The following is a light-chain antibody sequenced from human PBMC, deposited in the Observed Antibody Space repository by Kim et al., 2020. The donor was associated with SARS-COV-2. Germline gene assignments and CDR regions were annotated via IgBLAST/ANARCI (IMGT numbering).Light chain of an antibody. CDR3: KHYDDLPPMCT. V-gene: IGKV1-33*01. J-gene: IGKJ2*02. CDR2: DAS. CDR1: QDINKY. Sequence: DIQMTQSPSSLSASVGDRVTITCQASQDINKYLNWYQQKPGKAPKLLIYDASNLEAGVPSRFSGSGSGTDFTFTISSLQPEDVATYYCKHYDDLPPMCTFGQGTKLEI.